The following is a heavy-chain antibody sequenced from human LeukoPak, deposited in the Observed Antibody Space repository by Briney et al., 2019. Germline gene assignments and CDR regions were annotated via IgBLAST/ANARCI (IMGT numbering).Heavy chain of an antibody. CDR3: AKDGYGDYGTFYYYYGMDV. Sequence: GRSLRLSCAASGFTFSSYGMHWVRQAPGKGLERVAVISYDGSNKYYADSVKGRFTISRDNSKNTLYLQMNSLRAEDTAVYYCAKDGYGDYGTFYYYYGMDVWGQGTTVTVSS. D-gene: IGHD4-17*01. J-gene: IGHJ6*02. CDR1: GFTFSSYG. V-gene: IGHV3-30*18. CDR2: ISYDGSNK.